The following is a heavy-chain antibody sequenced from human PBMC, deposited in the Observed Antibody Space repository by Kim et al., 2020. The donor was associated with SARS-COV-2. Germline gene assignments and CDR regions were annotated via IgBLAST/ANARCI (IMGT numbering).Heavy chain of an antibody. J-gene: IGHJ5*02. Sequence: GRFTISRDNSKNTLYLQMNSLRAEDTAVYYCAKAPLATPSTVTTLSWFDPWGQGTLVTVSS. V-gene: IGHV3-23*01. D-gene: IGHD4-17*01. CDR3: AKAPLATPSTVTTLSWFDP.